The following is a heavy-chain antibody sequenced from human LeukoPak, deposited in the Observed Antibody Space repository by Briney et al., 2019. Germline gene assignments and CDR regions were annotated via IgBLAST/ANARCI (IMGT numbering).Heavy chain of an antibody. CDR3: ARENYDILTYFGTGMDV. CDR1: GFTFNNYW. J-gene: IGHJ6*02. D-gene: IGHD3-9*01. Sequence: GGSLRLSCAASGFTFNNYWMSWVRQAPGKGLEWAANIKQDGSEKYFADSLKGRFTISRDNAKNSLYLQMNSLRADDTAVYYCARENYDILTYFGTGMDVWGQGTTVTVSS. V-gene: IGHV3-7*04. CDR2: IKQDGSEK.